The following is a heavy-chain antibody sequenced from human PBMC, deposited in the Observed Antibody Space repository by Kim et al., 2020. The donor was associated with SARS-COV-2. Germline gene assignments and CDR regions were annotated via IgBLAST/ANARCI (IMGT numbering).Heavy chain of an antibody. Sequence: GGSLRLSCSASGFTFSSYAMHWVRQAPSKGLEYVSAISSNGGSTYYADSVKGRFTISRDNSKNTLYLQMSSLRAEDTAVYYCVREYSSSWYVDWFDPWGQGTLVTVSS. D-gene: IGHD6-13*01. V-gene: IGHV3-64D*06. CDR3: VREYSSSWYVDWFDP. CDR1: GFTFSSYA. CDR2: ISSNGGST. J-gene: IGHJ5*02.